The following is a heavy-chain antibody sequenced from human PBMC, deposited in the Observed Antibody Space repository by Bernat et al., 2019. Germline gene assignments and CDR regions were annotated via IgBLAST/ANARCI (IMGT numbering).Heavy chain of an antibody. V-gene: IGHV1-18*01. J-gene: IGHJ4*02. CDR1: GYTFTSYG. CDR2: ISAYNGNT. D-gene: IGHD3-10*01. Sequence: QVQLVQSGAEVKKPGASVKVSCKASGYTFTSYGISWVRQAPGQGLEWMGWISAYNGNTNYAQKLQGRVTMTTETSTSTAYMELRSLRSYETAVYYCAIEAPSLWFGDLSPPPRCDYWGQGTLVTVSS. CDR3: AIEAPSLWFGDLSPPPRCDY.